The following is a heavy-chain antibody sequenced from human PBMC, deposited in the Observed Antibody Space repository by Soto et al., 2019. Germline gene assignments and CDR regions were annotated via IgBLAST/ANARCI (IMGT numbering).Heavy chain of an antibody. Sequence: EVQLLESGGGLVQPGGSLRLSCAASGFTFSSYAMSWVRQAPGKGLEWVPAISGSGGSTYYADSVKGRFTISRDNSKNTLDLQMNSLRAEDTAVYYCAKDPDNYYYYGMDVWGQGTTVTVSS. J-gene: IGHJ6*02. CDR2: ISGSGGST. CDR1: GFTFSSYA. CDR3: AKDPDNYYYYGMDV. V-gene: IGHV3-23*01.